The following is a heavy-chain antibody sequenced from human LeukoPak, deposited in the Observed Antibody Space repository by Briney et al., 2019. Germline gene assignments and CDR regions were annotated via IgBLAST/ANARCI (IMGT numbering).Heavy chain of an antibody. Sequence: ASVKVSCKASGYTFTSYYMHWVRQAPGQGLEWMGIINPSGGSTSYAQKFQGRVTMTRDTSTSTVYMELSSLRSEDTAVYYCARVVDPIMITFGGVIAHNIFDYWGQGTLVTVSS. V-gene: IGHV1-46*01. CDR3: ARVVDPIMITFGGVIAHNIFDY. CDR1: GYTFTSYY. J-gene: IGHJ4*02. CDR2: INPSGGST. D-gene: IGHD3-16*02.